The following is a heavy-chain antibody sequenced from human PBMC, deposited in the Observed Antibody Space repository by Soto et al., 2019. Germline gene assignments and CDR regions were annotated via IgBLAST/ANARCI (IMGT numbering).Heavy chain of an antibody. Sequence: QLQLQESGPGLVKPSETLSLTCTVSGGSISSSSYYWGWIRQPPGKGLEWIGSIYYSGSTYYNPSLKSRVPISVDTSKNQFSLKLSSVTAADTAVYYCARQTRGAVAGTRGGFDYWGQGTLVTVSS. D-gene: IGHD6-19*01. V-gene: IGHV4-39*01. J-gene: IGHJ4*02. CDR3: ARQTRGAVAGTRGGFDY. CDR1: GGSISSSSYY. CDR2: IYYSGST.